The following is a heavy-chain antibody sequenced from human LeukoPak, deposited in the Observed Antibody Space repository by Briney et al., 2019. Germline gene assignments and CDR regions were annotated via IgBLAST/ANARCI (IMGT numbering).Heavy chain of an antibody. J-gene: IGHJ4*02. CDR2: IYNSGST. V-gene: IGHV4-4*09. CDR1: GGSISSYY. CDR3: GGLVMGLRRTWGYFDY. Sequence: PSETLCLTCTVSGGSISSYYWSWIRQPPGKGLEWIGYIYNSGSTNYNPSLKSRVTISVDTYKNQFSQKLSSVTAADTAVYYCGGLVMGLRRTWGYFDYWGQGTLVTVSS. D-gene: IGHD2-8*01.